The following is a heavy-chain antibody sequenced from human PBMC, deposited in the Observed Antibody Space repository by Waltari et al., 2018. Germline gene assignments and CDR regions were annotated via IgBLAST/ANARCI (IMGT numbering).Heavy chain of an antibody. Sequence: EVQLVESGGGLVQPGGSLRLSCAASGFTFGDYWMHWVRQASGKGLEWVSRINIDGGYISYTDSVKGRFTISRDNAKNTLFLQLNSLRADDTAVYYCARKGGRGYPYGPFYYDHWGQGTLVTVSP. V-gene: IGHV3-74*01. CDR2: INIDGGYI. CDR3: ARKGGRGYPYGPFYYDH. CDR1: GFTFGDYW. J-gene: IGHJ4*02. D-gene: IGHD5-18*01.